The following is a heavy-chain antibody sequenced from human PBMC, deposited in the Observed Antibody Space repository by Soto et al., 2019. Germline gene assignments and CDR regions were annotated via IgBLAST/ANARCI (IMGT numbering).Heavy chain of an antibody. V-gene: IGHV1-46*01. J-gene: IGHJ4*02. CDR2: FNPTSGST. Sequence: QVQLVQSGAEVKKPGASVKLSCNASGYTFINYYIHWVRQAPGQGLEWMGIFNPTSGSTNYAQKFQGRVTLTMDTSTRTVYMELSSLRFDDTAVDYCARDLAAGDYWGQGTLVTVSS. CDR3: ARDLAAGDY. CDR1: GYTFINYY. D-gene: IGHD6-13*01.